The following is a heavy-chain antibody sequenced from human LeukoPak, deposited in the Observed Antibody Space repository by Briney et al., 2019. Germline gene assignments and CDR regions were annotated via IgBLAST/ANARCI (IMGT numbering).Heavy chain of an antibody. CDR1: GFTVSSDY. CDR2: IYSGGYT. J-gene: IGHJ4*02. D-gene: IGHD6-13*01. V-gene: IGHV3-53*01. CDR3: ARASPIGKAGLLDY. Sequence: GGSLRLSCAASGFTVSSDYMNWVRQAPGKGLEWVSVIYSGGYTVHADSVKGRFTISRDNSKNTLYLEMNSLTVEDTAVYYCARASPIGKAGLLDYWGQGTLVTVSS.